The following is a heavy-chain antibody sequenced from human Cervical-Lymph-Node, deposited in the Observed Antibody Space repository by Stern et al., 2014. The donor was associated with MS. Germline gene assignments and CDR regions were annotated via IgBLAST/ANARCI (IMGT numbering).Heavy chain of an antibody. Sequence: QLQLQESGPRLVKPSQTLSLTCTVSGASITSGSYHWAWIRQPAGKGLEWIGRIFSSGDSNYNPSLGSRVTISLHASKTHFPRNLPSVTAADTAVYYCAREGLVDFWSGHAKWGQGTLVTVSS. J-gene: IGHJ4*02. CDR3: AREGLVDFWSGHAK. D-gene: IGHD3-3*01. CDR2: IFSSGDS. V-gene: IGHV4-61*02. CDR1: GASITSGSYH.